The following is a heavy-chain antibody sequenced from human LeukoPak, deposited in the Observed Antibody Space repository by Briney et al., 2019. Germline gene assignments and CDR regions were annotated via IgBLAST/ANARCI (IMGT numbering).Heavy chain of an antibody. D-gene: IGHD3-22*01. V-gene: IGHV1-18*01. J-gene: IGHJ4*02. CDR2: ISAYNGNT. CDR1: GGTFSSYA. CDR3: ARDFMRYYDSSDVPRDY. Sequence: ASVKVSCKASGGTFSSYAISWVRQAPGQGLEWMGWISAYNGNTNYAQKLQGRVTMTTDTSTSTAYMELRSLRSDDTAVYYCARDFMRYYDSSDVPRDYWGQGTLVTVSS.